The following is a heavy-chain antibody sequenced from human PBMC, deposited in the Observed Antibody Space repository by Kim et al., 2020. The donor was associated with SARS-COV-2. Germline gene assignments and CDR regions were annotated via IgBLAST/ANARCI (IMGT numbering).Heavy chain of an antibody. CDR1: GYTFTNND. V-gene: IGHV1-8*01. D-gene: IGHD2-15*01. J-gene: IGHJ6*03. CDR3: ARGRCGGVGCHSSYYMDV. CDR2: MNSNSGNT. Sequence: ASVKVSCKASGYTFTNNDINWVRQATGQGLEWMGWMNSNSGNTGYAQKFQGRVTMTRDTSISTAYMELSSLTSEDTAVYFCARGRCGGVGCHSSYYMDVWGKGTTVTVSS.